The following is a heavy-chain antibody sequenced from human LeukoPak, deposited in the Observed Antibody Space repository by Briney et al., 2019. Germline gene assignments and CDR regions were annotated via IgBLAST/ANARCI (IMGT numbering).Heavy chain of an antibody. J-gene: IGHJ4*02. V-gene: IGHV4-38-2*02. CDR2: IFHSGST. CDR1: GYSISSGYY. Sequence: SETLSLTCTVSGYSISSGYYWGWSRQPPGRGLEWIGIIFHSGSTYDSASLKSRVTISVHSSNHRVSLKLNSVTAADTSVYYCAREPNIVLMVYAPHFDYGGQGTLVTLPS. CDR3: AREPNIVLMVYAPHFDY. D-gene: IGHD2-8*01.